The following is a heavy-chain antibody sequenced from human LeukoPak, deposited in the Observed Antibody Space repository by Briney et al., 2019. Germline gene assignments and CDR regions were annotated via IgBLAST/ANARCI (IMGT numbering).Heavy chain of an antibody. Sequence: GDSVKLSCKASGSSFTAYCMHWVRQAPDHGPKGLEWIKPNSGGTKYAQKFQGRVTMTSDTSISTVYMELRSLRSDDTAVYYCARTAEYSSSWFDPWGQGTLVTVSS. V-gene: IGHV1-2*02. D-gene: IGHD2/OR15-2a*01. J-gene: IGHJ5*02. CDR3: ARTAEYSSSWFDP. CDR2: IKPNSGGT. CDR1: GSSFTAYC.